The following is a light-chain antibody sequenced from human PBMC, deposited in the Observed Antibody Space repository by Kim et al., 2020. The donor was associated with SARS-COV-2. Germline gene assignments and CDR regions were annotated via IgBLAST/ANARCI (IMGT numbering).Light chain of an antibody. CDR2: GAS. CDR1: QSVRSN. J-gene: IGKJ4*01. V-gene: IGKV3-15*01. Sequence: EIVMTQSPATLSVSPGERATLSCRASQSVRSNLAWYQQKPGQAPRLLIFGASTRATGIPARFSGSGSGTEFTLSISGLQPEDFAVYYCQQYSDWVAVGGGTKVDIK. CDR3: QQYSDWVA.